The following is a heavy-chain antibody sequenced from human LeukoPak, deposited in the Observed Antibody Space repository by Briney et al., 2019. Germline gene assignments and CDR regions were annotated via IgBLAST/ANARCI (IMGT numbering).Heavy chain of an antibody. CDR2: IYYSGSP. CDR3: ASSYSSSWVDY. V-gene: IGHV4-59*11. J-gene: IGHJ4*02. Sequence: SETLSLTCTVSGGSISSRYWSWIRQPPGKGLEWIGYIYYSGSPNYTPSLKSRVTISVDTSKNQFSLKLSSVTAADTAVYYCASSYSSSWVDYWGQGTLVTVSS. CDR1: GGSISSRY. D-gene: IGHD6-13*01.